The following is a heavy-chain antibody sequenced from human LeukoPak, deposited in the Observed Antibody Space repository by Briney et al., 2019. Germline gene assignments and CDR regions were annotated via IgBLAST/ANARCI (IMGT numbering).Heavy chain of an antibody. V-gene: IGHV3-15*01. J-gene: IGHJ4*02. CDR1: GFSFSNAW. CDR2: IKSKTHGGTT. CDR3: WDTNWNGDWDY. Sequence: GGSLRLSCAASGFSFSNAWMNWVRQAPGKGLEWVGRIKSKTHGGTTDYAAPVKGRFTISRDGSKNTLYLQMNSLKTEDTAVYYCWDTNWNGDWDYWGQGTLVTVSS. D-gene: IGHD1-1*01.